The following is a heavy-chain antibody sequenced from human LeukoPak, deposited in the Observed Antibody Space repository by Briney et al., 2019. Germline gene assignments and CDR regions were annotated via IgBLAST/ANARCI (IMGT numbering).Heavy chain of an antibody. J-gene: IGHJ4*02. Sequence: SETLSLTRTVSGGSISSDSYYWGWIRQPPGKRLEWVGTIHYSGRTYYTPSLESRLTISADTSKNQFSLKLRSVTAADTAVYYCARQITDSYGSKGYFDHWGQGTLVTVSS. CDR2: IHYSGRT. CDR1: GGSISSDSYY. V-gene: IGHV4-39*01. D-gene: IGHD5-18*01. CDR3: ARQITDSYGSKGYFDH.